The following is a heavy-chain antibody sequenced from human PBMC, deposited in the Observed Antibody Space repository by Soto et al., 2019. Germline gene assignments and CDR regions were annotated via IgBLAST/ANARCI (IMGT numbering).Heavy chain of an antibody. D-gene: IGHD3-16*02. CDR1: GFTFSSYS. V-gene: IGHV3-21*01. Sequence: GGSLRLSCAASGFTFSSYSMNWVRQAPGKGLEWVSSISSSSSYIYYADSVKGRFTISRDNAKNSLYLQMNSLRAEDTAVYYWARDSGEGSYDYIWGSYRYVYWGQGTLVTVSS. J-gene: IGHJ4*02. CDR2: ISSSSSYI. CDR3: ARDSGEGSYDYIWGSYRYVY.